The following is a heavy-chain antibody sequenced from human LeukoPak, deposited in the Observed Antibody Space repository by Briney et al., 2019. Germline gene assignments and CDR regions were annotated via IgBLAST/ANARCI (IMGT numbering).Heavy chain of an antibody. CDR2: IWFDGSNK. V-gene: IGHV3-33*01. CDR3: ARQVAPRAAAPNFDD. CDR1: GFTFSSYG. J-gene: IGHJ4*02. D-gene: IGHD6-25*01. Sequence: PGGSLRLSCAASGFTFSSYGMHWVRQAPGKGLEWVAVIWFDGSNKYYADSVKGRFTISRDNSKNTLYLQMNSLRAEDTAVYYCARQVAPRAAAPNFDDWGQGTLVTVSS.